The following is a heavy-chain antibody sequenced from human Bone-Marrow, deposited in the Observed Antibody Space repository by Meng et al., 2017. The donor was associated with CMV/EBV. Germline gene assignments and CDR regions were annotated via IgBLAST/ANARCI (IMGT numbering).Heavy chain of an antibody. CDR3: VLGGDYSASGNKYFFDF. Sequence: YAMSWVRQAPGKGLEWVAGISSRGSNTYYADSVKGRFVKGRFTISRDNSKNTLYLQMNSLRGEDTAVYYCVLGGDYSASGNKYFFDFWGQGILVTVSS. D-gene: IGHD3-10*01. J-gene: IGHJ4*02. V-gene: IGHV3-23*01. CDR2: ISSRGSNT. CDR1: YA.